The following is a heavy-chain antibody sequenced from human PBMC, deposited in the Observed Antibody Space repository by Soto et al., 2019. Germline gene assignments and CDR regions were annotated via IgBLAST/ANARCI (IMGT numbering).Heavy chain of an antibody. CDR2: IIPIFGIA. Sequence: QVQLVQSGAEVKKPGSSVKVSCKASGGTFSRYSITWVRQAPGHGLEWIGRIIPIFGIASYAQKFQGRVTIIADESTSTAYMELSSLRSDDTAVYYCAREDRDRETGLVPAAIDGMDVWGQGTMVTVSS. J-gene: IGHJ6*02. V-gene: IGHV1-69*08. CDR3: AREDRDRETGLVPAAIDGMDV. CDR1: GGTFSRYS. D-gene: IGHD2-2*01.